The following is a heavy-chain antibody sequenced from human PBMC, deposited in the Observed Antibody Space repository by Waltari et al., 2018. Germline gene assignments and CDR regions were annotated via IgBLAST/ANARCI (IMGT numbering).Heavy chain of an antibody. J-gene: IGHJ4*02. D-gene: IGHD3-3*01. CDR3: ARDLSQFGVVITYYFDY. CDR1: GYTFTGYY. Sequence: QVQLVQSGAEVKKPGASVKVSCKASGYTFTGYYMHWVRQAAGHGLEWMGWINPNSGGTNEAQKCQGRVTMTRDTSISTAYMELSRLRSDDTAVYYCARDLSQFGVVITYYFDYWGQGTLVTVSS. V-gene: IGHV1-2*02. CDR2: INPNSGGT.